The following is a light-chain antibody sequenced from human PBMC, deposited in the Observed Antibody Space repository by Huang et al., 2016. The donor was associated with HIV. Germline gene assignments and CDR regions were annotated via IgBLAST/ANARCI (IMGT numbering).Light chain of an antibody. Sequence: EIVLTQSPGTLSLSPGERATLSCRASQSISSSSLAWYLQKPGQAPTRLIHGASTRATDIPDRFSGSGSGTDFTLTISRLEPEDFAVYYCHQYGSQPFTFGPGTKVDIK. CDR1: QSISSSS. CDR2: GAS. J-gene: IGKJ3*01. CDR3: HQYGSQPFT. V-gene: IGKV3-20*01.